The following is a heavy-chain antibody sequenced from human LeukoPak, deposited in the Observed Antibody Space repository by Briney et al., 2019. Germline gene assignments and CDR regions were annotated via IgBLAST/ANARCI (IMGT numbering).Heavy chain of an antibody. Sequence: GGSLRLSCAASGFTFSSYAMSWVRQAPGKGLEWVSAISGSGGSTYYADSVKGRFTISRDNSKNTLYLQMNSLRAKDTAVYYCAKASTCSSTSCYIFDYWGQGTLVTVSS. J-gene: IGHJ4*02. D-gene: IGHD2-2*02. V-gene: IGHV3-23*01. CDR2: ISGSGGST. CDR1: GFTFSSYA. CDR3: AKASTCSSTSCYIFDY.